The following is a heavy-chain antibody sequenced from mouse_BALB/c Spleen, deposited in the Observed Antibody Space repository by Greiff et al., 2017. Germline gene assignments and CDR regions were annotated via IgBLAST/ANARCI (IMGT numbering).Heavy chain of an antibody. J-gene: IGHJ2*01. CDR3: TRSYGSSHFDY. D-gene: IGHD1-1*01. CDR2: IYPGNSDT. CDR1: GYSFTSYW. Sequence: EVKLVESGTVLARPGASVKMSCKASGYSFTSYWMHWVKQRPGQGLEWIGAIYPGNSDTSYNQKFKGKAKLTAVTSASTAYMELSSLTNEDSAVYYCTRSYGSSHFDYWGQGTTLTVSS. V-gene: IGHV1-5*01.